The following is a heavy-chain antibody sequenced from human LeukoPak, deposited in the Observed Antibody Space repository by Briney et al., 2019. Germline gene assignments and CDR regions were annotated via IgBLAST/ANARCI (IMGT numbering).Heavy chain of an antibody. CDR1: GFTFSGCE. V-gene: IGHV3-48*03. Sequence: GGSLRLSCAISGFTFSGCELTWVRQAPGKGLEWISYISRSGNTIYYADSVKGRFTTSRDNAKNSLYLQMNSLRVEDTAVYYCARVATMVRVPLDALDIWGQGTMVSVPS. J-gene: IGHJ3*02. CDR3: ARVATMVRVPLDALDI. D-gene: IGHD3-10*01. CDR2: ISRSGNTI.